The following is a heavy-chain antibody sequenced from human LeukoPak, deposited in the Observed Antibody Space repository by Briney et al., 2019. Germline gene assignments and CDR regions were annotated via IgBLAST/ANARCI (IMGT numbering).Heavy chain of an antibody. D-gene: IGHD3-10*01. CDR2: ISAYNGNT. CDR3: AREGYYYGSGSYQGDY. Sequence: ASMKVSCKASGYTFTSYGISWVRQAPGQGLEWMGWISAYNGNTNYAQKLQGRVTMTTDTSTSTAYMELRSLRSDDTAVYYCAREGYYYGSGSYQGDYWGQGTLVTVSS. J-gene: IGHJ4*02. V-gene: IGHV1-18*04. CDR1: GYTFTSYG.